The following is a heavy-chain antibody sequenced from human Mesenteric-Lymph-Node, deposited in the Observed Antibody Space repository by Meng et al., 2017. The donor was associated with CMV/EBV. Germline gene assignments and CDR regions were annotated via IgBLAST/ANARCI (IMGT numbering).Heavy chain of an antibody. CDR1: AGSIGRRNW. CDR3: ARVSSRDGYNYDY. D-gene: IGHD5-24*01. Sequence: AVCAGSIGRRNWGGWVGQAPEKGQEWIGEIYHSGSTNYNPSLKSRVTMSVDKSKNRFFLRLNSVTAADTAVYYCARVSSRDGYNYDYWGQGTLVTVSS. CDR2: IYHSGST. J-gene: IGHJ4*02. V-gene: IGHV4-4*02.